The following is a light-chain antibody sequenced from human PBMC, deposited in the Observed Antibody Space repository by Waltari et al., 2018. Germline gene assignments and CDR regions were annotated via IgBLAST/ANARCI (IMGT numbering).Light chain of an antibody. J-gene: IGKJ5*01. V-gene: IGKV3-11*01. CDR2: DAS. CDR3: QQRFTWPSIT. CDR1: LSVNSY. Sequence: EIVLTQSPATLSLSPGERATLSCRTSLSVNSYLAWYQHKPGQAPRLLIYDASNRATGIPARFSGSGSGTDFTLTISSLEPDDFALYYCQQRFTWPSITFGQGTRLEIK.